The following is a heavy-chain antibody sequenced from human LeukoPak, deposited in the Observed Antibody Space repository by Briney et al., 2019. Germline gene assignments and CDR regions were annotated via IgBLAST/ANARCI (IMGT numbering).Heavy chain of an antibody. CDR1: GFTFSSYG. CDR3: ARVKNNYYDSSGYSD. V-gene: IGHV3-33*01. J-gene: IGHJ4*02. D-gene: IGHD3-22*01. Sequence: PGRSLRLSCAASGFTFSSYGMHWVRQAPGKGLEWVAVIWYDGSNKYYADSVKGRFTISRDNSKNTLYLQMNSLRAEDTAVYYCARVKNNYYDSSGYSDWGQGTLVTVSS. CDR2: IWYDGSNK.